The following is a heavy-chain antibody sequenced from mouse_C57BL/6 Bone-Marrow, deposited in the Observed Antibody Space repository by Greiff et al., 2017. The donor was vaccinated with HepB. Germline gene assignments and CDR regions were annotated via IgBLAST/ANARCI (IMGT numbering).Heavy chain of an antibody. CDR1: GYAFSSSW. J-gene: IGHJ2*01. V-gene: IGHV1-82*01. CDR2: IYPGDGDT. Sequence: VKLLESGPELVKPGASVKISCKASGYAFSSSWMNWVKQRPGKGLEWIGRIYPGDGDTNYNGKFKGKATLTADKSSSTAYMQLSSLTSEDSAVYFCANHHGSRYWGQGTTLTVSS. D-gene: IGHD1-1*01. CDR3: ANHHGSRY.